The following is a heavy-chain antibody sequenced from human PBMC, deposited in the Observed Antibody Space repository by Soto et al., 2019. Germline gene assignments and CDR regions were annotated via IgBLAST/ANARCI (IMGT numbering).Heavy chain of an antibody. V-gene: IGHV2-5*02. J-gene: IGHJ6*02. Sequence: QITLKESGPTLVKPTQTLTLTCTFSGFSLSTSGVGVGWIRQPPGKALEWLALIYWDDDKRYSPSLKSRLTITKDTSKNQVVLTMTNMDPVDTATYYCAHSAAAAAYYYYYGMDLWGQGTTVTVSS. D-gene: IGHD6-13*01. CDR1: GFSLSTSGVG. CDR2: IYWDDDK. CDR3: AHSAAAAAYYYYYGMDL.